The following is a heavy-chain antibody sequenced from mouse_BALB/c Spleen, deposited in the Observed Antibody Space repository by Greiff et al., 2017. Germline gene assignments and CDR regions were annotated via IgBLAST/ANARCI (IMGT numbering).Heavy chain of an antibody. CDR1: GYTFTSYW. CDR3: TRADGFLRGCAY. V-gene: IGHV1-69*02. Sequence: QVQLQQPGAELVRPGASVKLSCKASGYTFTSYWINWVKQRPGQGLEWIGNIYPSDSYTNYNQKFKDKATLTVDKSSSTAYMQLSSPTSEDSAVYYCTRADGFLRGCAYWGQGTLVTVSA. D-gene: IGHD2-3*01. J-gene: IGHJ3*01. CDR2: IYPSDSYT.